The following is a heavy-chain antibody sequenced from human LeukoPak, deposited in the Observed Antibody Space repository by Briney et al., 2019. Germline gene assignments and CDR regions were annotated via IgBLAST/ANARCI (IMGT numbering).Heavy chain of an antibody. CDR1: GFTFSNAW. CDR2: IKSKTDGGTT. Sequence: PGGSLRLSCAASGFTFSNAWMSWVRQAPGKGLEWVGRIKSKTDGGTTDCAAPVKGRFTISRDDSKNTLYLQMNSPKTEDTAVYYCTTAAYGSGSRHWGQGTLVTVSS. J-gene: IGHJ4*02. V-gene: IGHV3-15*01. D-gene: IGHD3-10*01. CDR3: TTAAYGSGSRH.